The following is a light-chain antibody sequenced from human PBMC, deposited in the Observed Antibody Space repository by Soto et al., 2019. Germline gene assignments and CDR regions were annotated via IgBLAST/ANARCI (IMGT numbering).Light chain of an antibody. Sequence: DMVLTQSPGTLSLSPGETATLSCRASQTVRSSYLAWYQQKPGQAPRLLIYAASSRATGIPDRFSGSGSGTDFPLTISRLEPGDFAVYYCHQYGSSSNTFGQGTKLEIK. CDR1: QTVRSSY. J-gene: IGKJ2*01. CDR2: AAS. CDR3: HQYGSSSNT. V-gene: IGKV3-20*01.